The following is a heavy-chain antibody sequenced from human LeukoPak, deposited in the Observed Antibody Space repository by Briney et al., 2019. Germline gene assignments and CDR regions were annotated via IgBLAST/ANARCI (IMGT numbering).Heavy chain of an antibody. D-gene: IGHD6-19*01. Sequence: GGSLRLSCAASGFTFSSFAMTWVRQASGKGLEWVGRIRSKANSYATAYAASVKGRFTISRDDSKNTAYLQMNSLKTEDTAVYYCILGVAVAGTAGYWGQGTLVTVSS. CDR3: ILGVAVAGTAGY. CDR2: IRSKANSYAT. V-gene: IGHV3-73*01. CDR1: GFTFSSFA. J-gene: IGHJ4*02.